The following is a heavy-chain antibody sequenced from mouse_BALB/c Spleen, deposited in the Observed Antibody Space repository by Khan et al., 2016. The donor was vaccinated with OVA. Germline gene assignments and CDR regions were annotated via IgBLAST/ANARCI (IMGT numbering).Heavy chain of an antibody. CDR1: GYSFTSYY. Sequence: VQLQQSGPELMKPGASVKISCKASGYSFTSYYIHWVMQRHGESLEWIGYIDPFSGGSTSHQKFKVKATLTVDKSTTTAYIHLSSLTSEDYAVYYCTRHGYDAWFTYWGQGTLVTVSA. V-gene: IGHV1-31*01. CDR3: TRHGYDAWFTY. J-gene: IGHJ3*01. D-gene: IGHD2-2*01. CDR2: IDPFSGGS.